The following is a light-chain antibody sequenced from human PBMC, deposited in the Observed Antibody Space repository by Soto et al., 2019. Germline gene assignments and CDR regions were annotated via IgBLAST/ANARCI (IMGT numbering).Light chain of an antibody. CDR2: AAS. J-gene: IGKJ4*02. V-gene: IGKV1-39*01. Sequence: DIQMTQSPSTLSASVGDRVTITCRASQSISSYLNWYQQQSGKAPKLLIYAASSLQSGVPSRFSGSGSGADFTLTISSLQPEDFATYYCQQSYSIPRTFGGGTKVDIK. CDR1: QSISSY. CDR3: QQSYSIPRT.